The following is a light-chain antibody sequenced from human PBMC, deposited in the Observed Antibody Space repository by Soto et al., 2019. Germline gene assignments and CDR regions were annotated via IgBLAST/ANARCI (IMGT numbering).Light chain of an antibody. V-gene: IGLV6-57*04. CDR2: GDN. J-gene: IGLJ2*01. Sequence: NFMLTQPHSVSESPGKTVTISCTRSSGSIASNYVQWYQQRPGSAPTTVIYGDNQRPSGVPDRFSGSIDSSSNSASLTISGLKTEDVADYYCQSYDSNNHVVFGGGTKLTVL. CDR1: SGSIASNY. CDR3: QSYDSNNHVV.